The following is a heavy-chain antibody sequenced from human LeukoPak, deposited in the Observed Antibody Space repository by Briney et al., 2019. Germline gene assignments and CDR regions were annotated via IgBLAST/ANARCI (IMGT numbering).Heavy chain of an antibody. CDR1: GYSISTGYY. Sequence: SETLSLTCTVSGYSISTGYYWDWIRQPPGKGLEWVGSISHRGSTYYNPSLRSRITISLDRSKQKFSLKLTSVTAADTAVYFCARGAEYYAIWRGYAGYSDYWGQGISVTVSS. D-gene: IGHD3-3*01. V-gene: IGHV4-38-2*02. J-gene: IGHJ4*02. CDR2: ISHRGST. CDR3: ARGAEYYAIWRGYAGYSDY.